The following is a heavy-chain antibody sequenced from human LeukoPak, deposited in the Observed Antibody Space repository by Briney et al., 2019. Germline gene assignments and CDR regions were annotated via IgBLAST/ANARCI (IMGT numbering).Heavy chain of an antibody. J-gene: IGHJ4*02. V-gene: IGHV1-8*01. Sequence: ASVKVSCKASGYTFTSYDINWVRQATGQGLEWMGWMNPNSGNTGYAQKFQGRVTMTRNTSISTAYMELSSLRSEDTAVYYCARVRGYDSSGYDLFGYWGQGTLVTVSS. D-gene: IGHD3-22*01. CDR2: MNPNSGNT. CDR1: GYTFTSYD. CDR3: ARVRGYDSSGYDLFGY.